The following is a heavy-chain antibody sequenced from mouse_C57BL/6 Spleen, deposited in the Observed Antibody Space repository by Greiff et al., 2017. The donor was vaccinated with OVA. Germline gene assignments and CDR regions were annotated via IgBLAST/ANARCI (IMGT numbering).Heavy chain of an antibody. V-gene: IGHV1-81*01. J-gene: IGHJ3*01. Sequence: VQLQQSGAELARPGASVKLSCKASGYTFTSYGISWVKQRTGQGLEWIGEIYPGSGSTYYNEKFKGKAKRTADKSSSTAYMELRSLTSEDSAVYFFARGGTTDWFAYWGQGTLVTVSA. CDR3: ARGGTTDWFAY. D-gene: IGHD1-1*01. CDR1: GYTFTSYG. CDR2: IYPGSGST.